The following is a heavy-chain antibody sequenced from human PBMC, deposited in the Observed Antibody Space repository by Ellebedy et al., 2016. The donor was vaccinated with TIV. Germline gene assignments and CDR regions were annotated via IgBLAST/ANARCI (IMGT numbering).Heavy chain of an antibody. CDR2: INHSGST. CDR3: ARSPPRYSSSWYQGGAEGNYFDY. CDR1: GGSFSGYY. V-gene: IGHV4-34*01. J-gene: IGHJ4*02. Sequence: SETLSLXCAVYGGSFSGYYWSWIRQPPGKGLEWIGEINHSGSTNYNPSLKSRVTISVDTSKNQFSLKLSSVTAADTAVYYCARSPPRYSSSWYQGGAEGNYFDYWGQGTLVTVSS. D-gene: IGHD6-13*01.